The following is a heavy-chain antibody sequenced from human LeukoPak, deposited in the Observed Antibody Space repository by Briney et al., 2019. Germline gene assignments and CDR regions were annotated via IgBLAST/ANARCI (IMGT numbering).Heavy chain of an antibody. J-gene: IGHJ6*03. CDR1: GFTFSSYG. V-gene: IGHV3-30*03. Sequence: GRSLRLSCAASGFTFSSYGMHWVRQAPGKGLEWVAVISYDGSNKYYADSVKGRFTISRDNSKNTLYLQMNSLRAEDTAVYYCARALDYYYYMDVWGKGTTVTVSS. CDR3: ARALDYYYYMDV. CDR2: ISYDGSNK.